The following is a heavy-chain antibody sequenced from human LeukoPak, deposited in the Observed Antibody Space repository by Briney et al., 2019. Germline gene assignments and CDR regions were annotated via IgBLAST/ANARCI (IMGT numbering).Heavy chain of an antibody. CDR3: AREIRDFWSGYYTGSLDY. Sequence: GGSLRLSCAASGFTFSSYEMSWVRQAPGKGLEWVSYISSSGSTIYYADSVKGRFTISRDNAKNSLYLQMNSLRAEDTAVYYCAREIRDFWSGYYTGSLDYWGQGTLVTVSS. D-gene: IGHD3-3*01. J-gene: IGHJ4*02. CDR2: ISSSGSTI. V-gene: IGHV3-48*03. CDR1: GFTFSSYE.